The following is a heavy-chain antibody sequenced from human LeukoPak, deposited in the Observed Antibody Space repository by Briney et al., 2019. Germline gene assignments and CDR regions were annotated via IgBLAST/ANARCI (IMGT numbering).Heavy chain of an antibody. CDR3: ARDTYSSGSYNA. CDR2: ISGSTKSV. V-gene: IGHV3-21*01. Sequence: GGSLTLSCAGSGFTFSDFGKSWVRQAPGKGLEWVSSISGSTKSVYYADSVRGRFTISRDNAQNSLSLQLNSLRVEDTAVYYCARDTYSSGSYNAWGQGTLVIVSS. CDR1: GFTFSDFG. J-gene: IGHJ4*02. D-gene: IGHD1-26*01.